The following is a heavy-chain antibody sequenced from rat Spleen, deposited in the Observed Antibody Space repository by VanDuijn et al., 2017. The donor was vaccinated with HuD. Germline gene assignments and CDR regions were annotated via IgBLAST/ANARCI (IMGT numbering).Heavy chain of an antibody. CDR2: ISTGGGNT. CDR1: GFTFSNYG. D-gene: IGHD1-2*01. Sequence: EVQLVESGGGLVQPGNSLKLSCAASGFTFSNYGLHWIRQTPTKGLEWVASISTGGGNTYYRDSVKGRFTISRDNAKNTQYLQMNSLRSEDTATYCCTRGAAIYYYVMDAWGQGASVTVSS. J-gene: IGHJ4*01. CDR3: TRGAAIYYYVMDA. V-gene: IGHV5S14*01.